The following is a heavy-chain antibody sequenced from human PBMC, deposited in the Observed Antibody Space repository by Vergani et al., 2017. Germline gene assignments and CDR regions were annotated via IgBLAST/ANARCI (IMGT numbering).Heavy chain of an antibody. J-gene: IGHJ4*02. V-gene: IGHV4-39*01. CDR1: GGSISSSSYY. Sequence: QLQLQESGPGLVKPSETLSLTCTVSGGSISSSSYYWGWIRQPPGKGLEWIGSIYYSGSTYYNPSLKSRVTISVDTSKNQFSLKLSSVTAADTAVYYCARNRGSSWTYYFDYWGQGTLVTVSS. D-gene: IGHD6-13*01. CDR2: IYYSGST. CDR3: ARNRGSSWTYYFDY.